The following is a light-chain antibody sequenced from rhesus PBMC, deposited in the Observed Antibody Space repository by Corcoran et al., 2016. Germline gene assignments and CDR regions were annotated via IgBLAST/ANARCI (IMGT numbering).Light chain of an antibody. V-gene: IGKV1-28*01. J-gene: IGKJ3*01. CDR1: QGISSY. Sequence: DIQMTQSPSSLSASVGDTVTITCRASQGISSYLNWFQQKPGKAPKLLIYAASSLKSGFPSRFSGSGSGTEFTLTISSLQPEDFAAYYCLQHNSYPFTFGPGTKLDIK. CDR2: AAS. CDR3: LQHNSYPFT.